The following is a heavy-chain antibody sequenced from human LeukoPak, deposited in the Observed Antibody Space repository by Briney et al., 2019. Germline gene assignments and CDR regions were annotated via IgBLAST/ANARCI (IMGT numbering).Heavy chain of an antibody. V-gene: IGHV4-30-4*01. Sequence: SQTLSLTCTVSGGSISSGDYYWSWIRQPPGKGLEWIGYIYYSGSTYYNPSLKSRVTISVDTSKNQFSLKLSSVTAADTAVYYCAREGHYGSNWFDPWGQGTLVTVSS. D-gene: IGHD4-17*01. CDR2: IYYSGST. CDR1: GGSISSGDYY. J-gene: IGHJ5*02. CDR3: AREGHYGSNWFDP.